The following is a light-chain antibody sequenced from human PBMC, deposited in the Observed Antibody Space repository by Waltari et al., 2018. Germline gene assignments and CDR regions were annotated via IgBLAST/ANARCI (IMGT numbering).Light chain of an antibody. J-gene: IGLJ3*02. Sequence: QSVLTQPPSVSGTPGQRVTISCSGSNSNIGGNFVNWYQQLPGKAPKLLIYNDNPGPSGVPDLFSAAKSGTSAALAITGLQSEDEADYYCAVWDDSLGGVFGGGTKLTVL. V-gene: IGLV1-44*01. CDR1: NSNIGGNF. CDR3: AVWDDSLGGV. CDR2: NDN.